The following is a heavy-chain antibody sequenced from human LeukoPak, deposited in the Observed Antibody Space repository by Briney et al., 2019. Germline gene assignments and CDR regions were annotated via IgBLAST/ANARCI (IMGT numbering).Heavy chain of an antibody. CDR2: INNTGST. V-gene: IGHV4-34*01. D-gene: IGHD5/OR15-5a*01. J-gene: IGHJ4*02. Sequence: SEPLSLTCAVYGGSFSGQYWSWLRHTPGKGLEWIEEINNTGSTNYNPSLKSRVTISVDTSKNQFSLKLNSVSAADTAAYYCAREGVSVTNFDYWGRGTLVTVSS. CDR3: AREGVSVTNFDY. CDR1: GGSFSGQY.